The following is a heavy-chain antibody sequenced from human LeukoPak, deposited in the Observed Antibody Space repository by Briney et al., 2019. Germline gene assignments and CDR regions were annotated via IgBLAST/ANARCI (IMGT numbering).Heavy chain of an antibody. CDR1: GYTFSNYG. J-gene: IGHJ4*02. CDR3: ARVPKLGATSDTFDY. CDR2: INPNSGGT. V-gene: IGHV1-2*02. D-gene: IGHD1-26*01. Sequence: ASVKASCKASGYTFSNYGISWVRQAPGQGLEWMGWINPNSGGTNYAQKFQGRVTMTRDTSISTAYMELSRLRSDDTAVYYCARVPKLGATSDTFDYWGQGTLVTVSS.